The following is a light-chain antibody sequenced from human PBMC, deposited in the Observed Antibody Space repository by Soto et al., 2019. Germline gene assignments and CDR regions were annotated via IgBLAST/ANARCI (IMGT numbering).Light chain of an antibody. CDR1: QTISTW. V-gene: IGKV1-5*01. CDR3: QQYTNTNNPWM. J-gene: IGKJ1*01. CDR2: DAS. Sequence: DMQVTQSPPSRSASVLDVVTITCLASQTISTWMAWYQQKPGKAPKLLVYDASTLQSGVASRFSGSGSGTEFTLIISGLQPDDSATYYCQQYTNTNNPWMFGQGTKVDI.